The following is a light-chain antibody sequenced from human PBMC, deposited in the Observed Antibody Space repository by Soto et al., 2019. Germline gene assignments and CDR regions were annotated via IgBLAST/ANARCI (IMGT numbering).Light chain of an antibody. J-gene: IGKJ1*01. CDR3: QQYGSSPVT. V-gene: IGKV3-20*01. CDR2: GAS. Sequence: IVLTQSPGTLSLSPGERATLSCRASQSVSNSYLAWYQQKPGRAPRLLIYGASNRATGIPDRFSGSGSGTDFTLTISRLEPEDFAVYYCQQYGSSPVTFGQGTKVDIK. CDR1: QSVSNSY.